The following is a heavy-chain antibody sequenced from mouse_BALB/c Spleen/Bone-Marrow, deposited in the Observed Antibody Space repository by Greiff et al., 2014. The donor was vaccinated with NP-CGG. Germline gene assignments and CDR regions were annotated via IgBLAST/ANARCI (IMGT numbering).Heavy chain of an antibody. D-gene: IGHD4-1*01. CDR2: ISYSGST. V-gene: IGHV3-2*02. CDR1: GYSITSDYA. CDR3: ARRDWDAFAY. J-gene: IGHJ3*01. Sequence: VQLQQSGPGLVKPSQSLSLTCTVTGYSITSDYAWNWIRQFPGNKLEWMGYISYSGSTSYNPSLKGRISITRDTSKNQFFLQLNSVTTEDTATYYCARRDWDAFAYWGQGTLVTVSA.